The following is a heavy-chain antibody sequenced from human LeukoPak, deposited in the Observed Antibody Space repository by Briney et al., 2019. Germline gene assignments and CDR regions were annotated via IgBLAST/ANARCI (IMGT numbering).Heavy chain of an antibody. Sequence: GGSLRLSCAASGFTFSSYAMSWVRQAPGKGLEWVSAISGSGGSTYYADSVKGRFTISRDNPKNTLYLQMNSLRAEDTAVYYCAKDVDLKWLVQPFDYWGQGTLVTVSS. CDR3: AKDVDLKWLVQPFDY. J-gene: IGHJ4*02. CDR1: GFTFSSYA. D-gene: IGHD6-19*01. CDR2: ISGSGGST. V-gene: IGHV3-23*01.